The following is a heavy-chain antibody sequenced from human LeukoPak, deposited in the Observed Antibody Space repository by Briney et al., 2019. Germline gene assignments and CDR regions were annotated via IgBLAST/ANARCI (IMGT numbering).Heavy chain of an antibody. CDR2: ISGRGRST. CDR1: GFTFSSYS. Sequence: PGGSLRLSCAASGFTFSSYSMSWVRQAPGKGLEWVSAISGRGRSTYYADSVKGRFTISRDNSKNTLYLQMNSLRAEDTAVYYCARGEDAFDIWGQGTMVTVSS. CDR3: ARGEDAFDI. V-gene: IGHV3-23*01. J-gene: IGHJ3*02.